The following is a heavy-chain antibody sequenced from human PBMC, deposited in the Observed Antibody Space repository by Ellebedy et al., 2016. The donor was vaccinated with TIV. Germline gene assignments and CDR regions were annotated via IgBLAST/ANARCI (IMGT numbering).Heavy chain of an antibody. CDR2: ISGSGGST. J-gene: IGHJ6*02. V-gene: IGHV3-23*01. D-gene: IGHD3-10*01. CDR1: GFTFSNYW. CDR3: ARLLGEMGNYHGMDV. Sequence: GESLKISCAASGFTFSNYWMSWVRQAPGKGLQWVAGISGSGGSTYYAESVKGRFTISRDTSKNTVNLQMNSLRVEDTAVYYCARLLGEMGNYHGMDVWGQGTTVTVSS.